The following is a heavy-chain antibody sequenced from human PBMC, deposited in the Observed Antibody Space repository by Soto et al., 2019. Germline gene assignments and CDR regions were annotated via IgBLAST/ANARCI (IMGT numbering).Heavy chain of an antibody. V-gene: IGHV1-3*01. CDR1: GYTFTSYA. J-gene: IGHJ5*02. CDR3: GRALWFGELLMGWFDP. D-gene: IGHD3-10*01. Sequence: QVQLVQSGAEVKKPGASVKVSCKASGYTFTSYAMHWVRQAPGQRLEWMGWINAGNGNTKYSQKFQGRVTITRDTSASTAYMELGSLRSEATAVYYCGRALWFGELLMGWFDPWGQGTLVTVSS. CDR2: INAGNGNT.